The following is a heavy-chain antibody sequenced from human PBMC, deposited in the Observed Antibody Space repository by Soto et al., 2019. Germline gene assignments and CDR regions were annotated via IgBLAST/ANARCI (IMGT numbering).Heavy chain of an antibody. Sequence: GTVASSYWWGWVRQSPGGGFEWIGNVYHTGDTNLNPSLQSRVTISVDKSNNQFSLRLNSLTAADTAVYFCAREIVTAGGNNYFDPWGPGTLVTVSS. J-gene: IGHJ5*02. D-gene: IGHD2-21*02. CDR2: VYHTGDT. CDR1: GTVASSYW. CDR3: AREIVTAGGNNYFDP. V-gene: IGHV4-4*01.